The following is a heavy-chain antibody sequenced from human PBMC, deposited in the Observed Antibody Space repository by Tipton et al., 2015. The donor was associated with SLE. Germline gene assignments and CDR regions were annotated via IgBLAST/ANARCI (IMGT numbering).Heavy chain of an antibody. CDR2: IKQDGSEK. Sequence: GSLRLSCVASGFTFTNYWMSWVRQAPGKGLEWVAQIKQDGSEKYYVDSVKGRFTISRDNAKKSLYPQMNSLRAEDTAVYYCATWELPNYWGQGTLVTVSS. CDR1: GFTFTNYW. J-gene: IGHJ4*02. D-gene: IGHD1-26*01. V-gene: IGHV3-7*01. CDR3: ATWELPNY.